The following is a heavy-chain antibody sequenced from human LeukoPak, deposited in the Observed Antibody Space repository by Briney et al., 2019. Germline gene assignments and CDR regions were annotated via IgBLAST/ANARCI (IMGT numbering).Heavy chain of an antibody. CDR2: IDWDDDK. J-gene: IGHJ6*02. V-gene: IGHV2-70*11. Sequence: SGPALVKPTQTLTLTCTFSGFSLSTSGMCVSWIRQPPGKALEWLARIDWDDDKYYSTSLKTRLTISKDTSKNQVVLTMTNMDPVDTATYYCARDYGDYPYYYGMDVWGQGTTVTVSS. D-gene: IGHD4-17*01. CDR3: ARDYGDYPYYYGMDV. CDR1: GFSLSTSGMC.